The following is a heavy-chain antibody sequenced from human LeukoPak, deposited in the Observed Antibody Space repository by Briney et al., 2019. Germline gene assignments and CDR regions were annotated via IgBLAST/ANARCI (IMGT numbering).Heavy chain of an antibody. CDR2: IHPGDSDT. CDR3: ARSPWNSYDY. CDR1: GYSFNTYW. D-gene: IGHD5-12*01. Sequence: GESLKISCRGSGYSFNTYWIGWVRQMPGKGLEWMGIIHPGDSDTRYSPSFQGQVTISVDKSISTAYLQWSSLKASDTAMYYCARSPWNSYDYWGQGTLVTVSS. V-gene: IGHV5-51*01. J-gene: IGHJ4*02.